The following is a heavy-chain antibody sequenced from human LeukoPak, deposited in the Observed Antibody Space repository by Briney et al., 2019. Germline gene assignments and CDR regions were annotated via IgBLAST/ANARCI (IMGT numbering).Heavy chain of an antibody. CDR3: ASQYDSSGYHYFDY. CDR2: IYYSGST. D-gene: IGHD3-22*01. V-gene: IGHV4-39*01. CDR1: GGSISSSSTY. J-gene: IGHJ4*02. Sequence: SETLSLTCTVSGGSISSSSTYWGWIRQPPGKGLEWIGSIYYSGSTYYSPSLKSRITISVDTSKNQFSLKLSSVTAADTAVYYCASQYDSSGYHYFDYWGQGTLVTVSS.